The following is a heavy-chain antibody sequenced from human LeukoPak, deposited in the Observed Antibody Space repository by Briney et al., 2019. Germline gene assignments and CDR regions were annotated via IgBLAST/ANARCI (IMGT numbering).Heavy chain of an antibody. V-gene: IGHV4-31*03. J-gene: IGHJ4*02. CDR1: GGSISSGGYY. CDR3: ARLSSRWYFSPDY. CDR2: IYYSGST. Sequence: SETLSLTCTVSGGSISSGGYYWSWIRQHPGKGLEWIGYIYYSGSTYYNPSLKSRVTISVDTSKNQFSLKLSSVTAADTAVYYCARLSSRWYFSPDYWGQGTLATVSS. D-gene: IGHD6-19*01.